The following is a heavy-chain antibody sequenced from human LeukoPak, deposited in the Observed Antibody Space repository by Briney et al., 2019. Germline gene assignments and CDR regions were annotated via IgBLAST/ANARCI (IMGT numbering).Heavy chain of an antibody. D-gene: IGHD1-26*01. CDR2: IYSVGST. CDR3: ARGFAHVGHAFDI. CDR1: GFTVSGNY. Sequence: GGSLRLSCAASGFTVSGNYMTWVRQAPGKGLEWLSIIYSVGSTYYPDSVGGRFTISRDNSKNTVFLQMTTLRAEDTGVYYCARGFAHVGHAFDIWGQGTTVTVSS. V-gene: IGHV3-66*01. J-gene: IGHJ3*02.